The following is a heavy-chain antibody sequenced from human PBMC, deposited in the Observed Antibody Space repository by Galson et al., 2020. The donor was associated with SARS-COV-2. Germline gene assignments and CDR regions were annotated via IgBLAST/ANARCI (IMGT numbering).Heavy chain of an antibody. V-gene: IGHV4-34*01. CDR1: VGSSRGYY. D-gene: IGHD3-3*01. Sequence: SQTPSLTCAVYVGSSRGYYWTWIRQPPGKRLEWIGEINHSGSTNYNPSLKSRATISVHTSKNQCSLKLSSVTSAGTAVYYCARAPIGVTIFAGAFGMWGQGTMVTVAS. CDR2: INHSGST. CDR3: ARAPIGVTIFAGAFGM. J-gene: IGHJ3*02.